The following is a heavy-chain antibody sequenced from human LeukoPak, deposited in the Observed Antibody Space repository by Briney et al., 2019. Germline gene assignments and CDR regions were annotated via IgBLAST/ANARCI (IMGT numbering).Heavy chain of an antibody. CDR2: MNPNSGNT. Sequence: ASVKVSCKASGYTFTSYYMHWVRQAPGQGLEWMGWMNPNSGNTDYAQKFQGRVTITRNTSISTAYMELSSLRSEDTAVYYCARGVGGRGWFDPWGQGTLVTVSS. D-gene: IGHD3-10*01. V-gene: IGHV1-8*03. CDR3: ARGVGGRGWFDP. CDR1: GYTFTSYY. J-gene: IGHJ5*02.